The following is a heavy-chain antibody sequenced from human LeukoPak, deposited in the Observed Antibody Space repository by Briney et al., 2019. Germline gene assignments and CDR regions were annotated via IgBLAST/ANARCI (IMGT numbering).Heavy chain of an antibody. CDR2: IYSGGHT. J-gene: IGHJ4*02. Sequence: GGSLRLSCAASGLTVSRNYTSWARQAPGKGLERVSFIYSGGHTCNADSVKGRFTISRDNSKNTLYLQMNSLRAEDTAVYYCASVIPGYDNSGLDYWGQGTLVTVSS. D-gene: IGHD3-22*01. CDR3: ASVIPGYDNSGLDY. V-gene: IGHV3-53*01. CDR1: GLTVSRNY.